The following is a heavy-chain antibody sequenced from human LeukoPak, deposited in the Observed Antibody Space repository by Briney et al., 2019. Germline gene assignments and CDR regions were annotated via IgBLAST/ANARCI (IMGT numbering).Heavy chain of an antibody. D-gene: IGHD3-3*01. CDR1: GFTFSNYW. V-gene: IGHV3-74*01. CDR3: ARGLTIFGVVNDAFDI. J-gene: IGHJ3*02. CDR2: INSDGSST. Sequence: PGGSLRLXCAASGFTFSNYWMHWVRQAPGKVLVWVSLINSDGSSTIYADSVKGRFTISRDNAKNTLYLQMNSLRAEDTAVYYCARGLTIFGVVNDAFDIWGQGTMVTVSS.